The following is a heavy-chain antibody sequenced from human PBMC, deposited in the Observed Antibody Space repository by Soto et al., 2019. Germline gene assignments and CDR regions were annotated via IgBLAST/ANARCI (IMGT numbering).Heavy chain of an antibody. V-gene: IGHV4-4*02. CDR1: SGSIGSGLW. D-gene: IGHD6-6*01. CDR2: IYHSGNT. J-gene: IGHJ4*02. Sequence: QMQLQESGPGLVKPSGTLSLTCGVSSGSIGSGLWWNWVRQPPGKGLEWIGEIYHSGNTNYNASLKSRVTISVDESKNQFSLKLTSVTAADTAVYFRARAARLSPFDCWGQGILVTVSS. CDR3: ARAARLSPFDC.